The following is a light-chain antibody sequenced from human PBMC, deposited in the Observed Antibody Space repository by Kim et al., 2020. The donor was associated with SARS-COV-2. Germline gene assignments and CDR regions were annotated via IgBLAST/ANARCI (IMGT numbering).Light chain of an antibody. CDR3: QQANSSPLT. J-gene: IGKJ4*01. CDR2: AAS. Sequence: DIQMTQSPSSVSASVGDRVTITCRASQGISICLPWYQQKPGKAPKLLIYAASSLQSGVPSRFSGSGSGTDFTLTISSLQPEDFATYYCQQANSSPLTFGGGTKVDIK. V-gene: IGKV1-12*01. CDR1: QGISIC.